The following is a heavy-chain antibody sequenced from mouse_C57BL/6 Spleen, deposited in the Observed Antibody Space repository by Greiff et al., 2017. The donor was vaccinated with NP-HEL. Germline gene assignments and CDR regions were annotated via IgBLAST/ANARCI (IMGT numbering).Heavy chain of an antibody. Sequence: VQLQQSGAELVKPGASVKLSCKASGYTFTSYWMHWVKQRPGQGLEWIGMIHPNSGSTNYNEKFKSKATLTVDKSSSTAYRQLSSLTSEDSAVYYGARSDDGYDVDWLAYWGQGTLVTVAA. V-gene: IGHV1-64*01. CDR2: IHPNSGST. CDR3: ARSDDGYDVDWLAY. D-gene: IGHD2-2*01. J-gene: IGHJ3*01. CDR1: GYTFTSYW.